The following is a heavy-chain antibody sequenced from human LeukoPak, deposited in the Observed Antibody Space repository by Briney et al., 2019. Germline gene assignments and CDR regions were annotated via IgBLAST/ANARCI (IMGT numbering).Heavy chain of an antibody. Sequence: SETLSLTWAVYGGSFSGYYWSWIRQPPGKGLEWIGEINHSGSTNYNPSLKSRVTISVDTSKNQFSLKLSSVTAADTAVYYCARGAPKSYFDYWGQGTLVTVSS. CDR1: GGSFSGYY. V-gene: IGHV4-34*01. CDR2: INHSGST. J-gene: IGHJ4*02. CDR3: ARGAPKSYFDY.